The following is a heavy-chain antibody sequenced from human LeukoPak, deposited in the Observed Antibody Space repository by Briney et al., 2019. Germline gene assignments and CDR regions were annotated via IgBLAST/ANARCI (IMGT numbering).Heavy chain of an antibody. CDR1: GGSFSGYY. CDR3: ARGPRLRLAKNFDY. J-gene: IGHJ4*02. CDR2: INHSGST. D-gene: IGHD5-12*01. V-gene: IGHV4-34*01. Sequence: PSETLSLTCAVYGGSFSGYYRSWIRRPPGKGLEWIGEINHSGSTNYNPSLKSRVTISVDTSKNQFSLKLSSVTAADTAVYYCARGPRLRLAKNFDYWGQGTLVTVSS.